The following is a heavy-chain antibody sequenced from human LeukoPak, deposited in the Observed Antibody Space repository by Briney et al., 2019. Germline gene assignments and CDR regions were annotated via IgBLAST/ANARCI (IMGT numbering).Heavy chain of an antibody. J-gene: IGHJ4*02. Sequence: SVKVSCKASGGTFSSYAISWVRQAPGQGLGWMGGIIPIFGTANYAQKFQGRVTITADESTSTAYMELSSLRSEDTAVYYCGTCSYGAPEYYFSYWGQGPLVTVSS. D-gene: IGHD4-17*01. V-gene: IGHV1-69*13. CDR3: GTCSYGAPEYYFSY. CDR2: IIPIFGTA. CDR1: GGTFSSYA.